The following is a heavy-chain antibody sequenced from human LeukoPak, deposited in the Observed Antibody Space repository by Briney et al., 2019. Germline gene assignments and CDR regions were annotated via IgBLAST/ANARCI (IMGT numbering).Heavy chain of an antibody. Sequence: SETLSLTCTVSGGSISSSGYYWSWIRQHPGKGLEWIGYIYYSGSTYYNPSLKSRVTISVDTSKNQFSLKLSSVTAADTAVYYCARDYISDDSSGYYYGPHYWYFDLWGRGTLVTVSS. D-gene: IGHD3-22*01. CDR2: IYYSGST. CDR3: ARDYISDDSSGYYYGPHYWYFDL. CDR1: GGSISSSGYY. V-gene: IGHV4-31*03. J-gene: IGHJ2*01.